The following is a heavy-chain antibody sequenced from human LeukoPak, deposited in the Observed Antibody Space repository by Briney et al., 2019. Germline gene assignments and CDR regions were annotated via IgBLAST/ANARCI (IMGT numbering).Heavy chain of an antibody. Sequence: PSETLSLTCTVSGGSISGSSYYWGWIRQPPGKGLEWIGSIYYSGSTYYNPSLKSRVTISVDTSKNQFSLKLSSVTAADTAVYYCARTADYDYVWGSYRRNFDYWGQGTLVTVSS. CDR1: GGSISGSSYY. J-gene: IGHJ4*02. CDR2: IYYSGST. D-gene: IGHD3-16*02. V-gene: IGHV4-39*01. CDR3: ARTADYDYVWGSYRRNFDY.